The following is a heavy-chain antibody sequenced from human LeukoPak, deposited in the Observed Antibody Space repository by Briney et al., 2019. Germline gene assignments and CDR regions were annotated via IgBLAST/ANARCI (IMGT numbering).Heavy chain of an antibody. CDR2: MYYSGTT. CDR1: GGSITSYY. V-gene: IGHV4-59*01. J-gene: IGHJ4*02. Sequence: KPSETLSLTCTVSGGSITSYYRSWIRQSPGKGPEWIGFMYYSGTTNYNPSLKSRVTISLGMSKNQFSLKLSSVTAADTAVYYCARLPMAVTPHVDYWGQGTLVTVSS. D-gene: IGHD2-21*02. CDR3: ARLPMAVTPHVDY.